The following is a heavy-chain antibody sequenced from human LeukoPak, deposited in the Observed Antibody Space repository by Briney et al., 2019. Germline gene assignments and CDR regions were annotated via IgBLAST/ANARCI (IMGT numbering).Heavy chain of an antibody. Sequence: GGSLRLSCAASGFTVSSNYMSWVRQAPGKGLEWVSVIYSGGSTYYADSVNGRFTISRDNSKNTPYLQMNSLGAEDTAVYYCAKDLGRIQLWLPFDYWGQGTLVTVSS. V-gene: IGHV3-53*01. D-gene: IGHD5-18*01. CDR1: GFTVSSNY. CDR3: AKDLGRIQLWLPFDY. J-gene: IGHJ4*02. CDR2: IYSGGST.